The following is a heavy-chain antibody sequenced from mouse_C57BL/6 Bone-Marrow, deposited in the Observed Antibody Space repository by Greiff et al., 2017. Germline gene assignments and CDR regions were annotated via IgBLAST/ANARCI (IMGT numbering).Heavy chain of an antibody. CDR2: IDPENGDP. D-gene: IGHD2-3*01. CDR3: TTGYDWFAY. J-gene: IGHJ3*01. V-gene: IGHV14-4*01. CDR1: GFNIKDDY. Sequence: EVQLQQSRAELVRPGASVKLSCTASGFNIKDDYMHWVKQRPEQGLEWIGWIDPENGDPEYASKFQGKATITADTSSNTAYLQLSSLTSEDTAVYYCTTGYDWFAYWGQGTLVTVSA.